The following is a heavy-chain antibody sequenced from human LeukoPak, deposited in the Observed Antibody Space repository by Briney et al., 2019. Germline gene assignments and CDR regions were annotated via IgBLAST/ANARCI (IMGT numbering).Heavy chain of an antibody. CDR2: IYTSGST. CDR3: ARRGGYYYDHFDY. CDR1: GGSISSYY. J-gene: IGHJ4*02. V-gene: IGHV4-4*09. D-gene: IGHD3-22*01. Sequence: SETLSLTCTVSGGSISSYYWSWIRQPPGKGLEWIGYIYTSGSTNYNPSLKSRVTISVDTSKNQFSLKLSSVTAADTAVYYCARRGGYYYDHFDYWGQGTLVTVSS.